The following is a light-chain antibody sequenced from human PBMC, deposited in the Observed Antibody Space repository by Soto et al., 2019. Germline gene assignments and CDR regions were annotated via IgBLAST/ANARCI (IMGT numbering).Light chain of an antibody. V-gene: IGLV2-14*01. CDR2: DVS. Sequence: QSVLTQPASVSGSPGQSITISCTGTSSVVGFSNYVSWFQQHPGKAPKLIISDVSNRPSGVSNRFSGSKSGNTASLTISGLQAEYEADYYCSSYKTSDTHVFGPGTEVTVL. CDR1: SSVVGFSNY. CDR3: SSYKTSDTHV. J-gene: IGLJ1*01.